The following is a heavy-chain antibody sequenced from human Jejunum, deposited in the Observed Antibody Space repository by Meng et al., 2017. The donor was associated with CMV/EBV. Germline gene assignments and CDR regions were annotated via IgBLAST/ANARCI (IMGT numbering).Heavy chain of an antibody. D-gene: IGHD2-15*01. Sequence: AMPCVRPASGKGPECVGRIRRKADGYATAYAASVKGRFTVSRDDSKNTAYLQMNSLKTEDTAVYYCTRPVGDYCAGGSCYTQMDVWGQGTTVTVSS. J-gene: IGHJ6*02. CDR2: IRRKADGYAT. V-gene: IGHV3-73*01. CDR3: TRPVGDYCAGGSCYTQMDV. CDR1: A.